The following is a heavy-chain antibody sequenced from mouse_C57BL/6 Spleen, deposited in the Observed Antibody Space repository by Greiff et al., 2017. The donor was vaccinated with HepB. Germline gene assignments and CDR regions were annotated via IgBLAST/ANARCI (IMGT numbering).Heavy chain of an antibody. Sequence: EVQLVESGGGLVKPGGSLKLSCAASGFTFSSYAMSWVRQTPEKRLEWVATISDGGSYTYYPDNVKGRFTISRDNAKNNLYLQMSHLKSEDTAMYYCAREGYGDYGSSPNWYFDVWGTGTTVTVSS. CDR2: ISDGGSYT. CDR1: GFTFSSYA. J-gene: IGHJ1*03. V-gene: IGHV5-4*01. CDR3: AREGYGDYGSSPNWYFDV. D-gene: IGHD1-1*01.